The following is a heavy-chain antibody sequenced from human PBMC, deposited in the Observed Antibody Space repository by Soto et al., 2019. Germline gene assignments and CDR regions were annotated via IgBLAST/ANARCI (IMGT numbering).Heavy chain of an antibody. CDR2: INPILSMS. CDR3: ATSYGSGYCDFDY. CDR1: GDTFAFHS. D-gene: IGHD3-10*01. V-gene: IGHV1-69*02. Sequence: QVQLVQSGAEVKRPGSSVKVSCKASGDTFAFHSINWVRQAPGLGLEWMGRINPILSMSNYAQRFQGRVTMTADKSTSTAYMVLSSLKSEDTAIYYCATSYGSGYCDFDYWGQGALVTVSS. J-gene: IGHJ4*02.